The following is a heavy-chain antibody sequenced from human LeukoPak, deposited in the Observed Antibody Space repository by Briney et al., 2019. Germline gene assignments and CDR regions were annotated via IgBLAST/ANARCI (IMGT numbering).Heavy chain of an antibody. D-gene: IGHD5-24*01. V-gene: IGHV3-13*01. Sequence: GGSLRLSCAASGFTFSSHDMHWVRQATGKGLEWVSAIGTAGDTYYPSSVKGRFTISRENAKNSLYLQMNSLRAGDTAVYYCARKDGYNGMDVWGQGTTVTVSS. J-gene: IGHJ6*02. CDR2: IGTAGDT. CDR3: ARKDGYNGMDV. CDR1: GFTFSSHD.